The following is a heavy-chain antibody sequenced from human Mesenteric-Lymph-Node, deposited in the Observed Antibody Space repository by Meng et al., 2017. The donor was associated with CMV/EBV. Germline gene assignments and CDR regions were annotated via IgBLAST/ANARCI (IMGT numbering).Heavy chain of an antibody. V-gene: IGHV4-34*01. D-gene: IGHD1-26*01. Sequence: ESLKISCAVYGGSFNNYYWSWIRQPPGKGLEWIGEMNDRGTINHNPSLKSRVTMSVDVSKNQFSLKLSSVTAADTAVYYCARDSEQTFDYWGQGILVTVSS. CDR1: GGSFNNYY. CDR3: ARDSEQTFDY. CDR2: MNDRGTI. J-gene: IGHJ4*02.